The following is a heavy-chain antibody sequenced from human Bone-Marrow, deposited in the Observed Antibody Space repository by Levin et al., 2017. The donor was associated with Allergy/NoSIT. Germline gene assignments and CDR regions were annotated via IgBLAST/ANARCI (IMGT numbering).Heavy chain of an antibody. CDR3: VRGWNYHDLDSYQIVYYFYMDV. D-gene: IGHD3-10*01. CDR1: GTSFSGHY. V-gene: IGHV4-34*01. J-gene: IGHJ6*03. Sequence: KTSETLSLTCAVYGTSFSGHYWNWVRQPPGQGLEWIGQINDSGSTNYNPSLKSRVTISVDTSKNQFSLRLRSVTAADTAVYYCVRGWNYHDLDSYQIVYYFYMDVWGKGTTVTVSS. CDR2: INDSGST.